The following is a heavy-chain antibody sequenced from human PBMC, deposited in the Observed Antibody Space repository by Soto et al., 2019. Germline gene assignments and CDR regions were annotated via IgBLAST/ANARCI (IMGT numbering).Heavy chain of an antibody. V-gene: IGHV4-34*01. J-gene: IGHJ3*02. Sequence: GSFSGYYWSWIRQPPGKGLEWIGEINHSGSTNYNPSLKSRVTISVDTSKNQFSLKLSSVTAADTAVYYCARDLGAYSGSPTAFDIWGQGTMVTVSS. D-gene: IGHD1-26*01. CDR1: GSFSGYY. CDR3: ARDLGAYSGSPTAFDI. CDR2: INHSGST.